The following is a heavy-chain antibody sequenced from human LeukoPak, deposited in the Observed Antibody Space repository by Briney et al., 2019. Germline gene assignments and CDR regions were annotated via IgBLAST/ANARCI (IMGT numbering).Heavy chain of an antibody. D-gene: IGHD5-18*01. Sequence: PSETLSLTCAVYGGSFSGYYWSWIRQPPGKGLEWIGEINHSGSTNYNPSLKSRVTISVDTSKNQFSLKLSSVTAADTAVYYCATTSGYSYGYPTMRDWFDPWGQGTLVTVSS. J-gene: IGHJ5*02. CDR1: GGSFSGYY. V-gene: IGHV4-34*01. CDR2: INHSGST. CDR3: ATTSGYSYGYPTMRDWFDP.